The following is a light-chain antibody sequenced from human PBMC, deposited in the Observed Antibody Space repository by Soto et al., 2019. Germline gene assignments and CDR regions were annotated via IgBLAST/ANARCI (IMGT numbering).Light chain of an antibody. CDR2: ATS. CDR3: QQSYSTPWT. Sequence: DIQMTQSPSSLSASVGDRVTITCRASQSISSYLTWYQQKPGKAPKLLIYATSSLQSGVPSRFSGNGSGTDFSLTISSRQPDDFATYYCQQSYSTPWTFGQGTKVEIK. J-gene: IGKJ1*01. CDR1: QSISSY. V-gene: IGKV1-39*01.